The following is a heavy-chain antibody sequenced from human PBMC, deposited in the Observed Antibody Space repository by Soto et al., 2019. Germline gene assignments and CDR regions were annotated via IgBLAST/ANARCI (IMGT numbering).Heavy chain of an antibody. CDR1: GGSISSSSYY. V-gene: IGHV4-39*01. Sequence: SETLSLTCTVSGGSISSSSYYWGWIRQPPGKGLEWIGSIYYSGSTYYNPSLKSRVTISVGTSKNQFSLKLSSVTAADTAVYYCARVKRITMIVVVITTWADAFDIWGQGTMVTVSS. D-gene: IGHD3-22*01. CDR3: ARVKRITMIVVVITTWADAFDI. J-gene: IGHJ3*02. CDR2: IYYSGST.